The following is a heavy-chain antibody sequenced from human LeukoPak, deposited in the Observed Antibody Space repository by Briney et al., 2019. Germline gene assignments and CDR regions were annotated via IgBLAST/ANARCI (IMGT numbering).Heavy chain of an antibody. J-gene: IGHJ5*02. CDR3: AGSITMIVVATAPFDP. D-gene: IGHD3-22*01. V-gene: IGHV4-59*01. CDR1: GGSISSYY. CDR2: IYYSGST. Sequence: PSETLSLTCTVSGGSISSYYWSWIRQPPGKGLEWIGYIYYSGSTYYNPSLKSRVTISVDTSKNQFSLKLSSVTAADTAVYYCAGSITMIVVATAPFDPWGQGTLVTVSS.